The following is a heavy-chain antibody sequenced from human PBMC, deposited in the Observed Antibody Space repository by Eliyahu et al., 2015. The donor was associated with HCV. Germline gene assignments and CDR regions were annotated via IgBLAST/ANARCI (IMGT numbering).Heavy chain of an antibody. J-gene: IGHJ5*02. Sequence: EVQLLESGGGLVQPGGSLRPSCVASGFTFNTHAMTWVRQAPGKGLEWVSSISPXGDXTXXADSVKGRFTFSRDNSKNTLYLHMNSLRAEDTAVYYCARDRSASDWYSGCCWFVPWGQGTLVTVSS. V-gene: IGHV3-23*01. CDR1: GFTFNTHA. D-gene: IGHD5-12*01. CDR2: ISPXGDXT. CDR3: ARDRSASDWYSGCCWFVP.